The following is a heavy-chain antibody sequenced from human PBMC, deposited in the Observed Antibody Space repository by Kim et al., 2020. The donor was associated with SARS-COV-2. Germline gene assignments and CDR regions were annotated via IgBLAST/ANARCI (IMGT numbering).Heavy chain of an antibody. D-gene: IGHD5-12*01. CDR3: ARVGVMTDGGYGSEHDPFDY. Sequence: ASVKVSCKASGYTFTSYAMHWVRQAPGQRLEWMGWINAGNGNTKYSQKFQGRVTITRDTSASTAYMELSSLRSEDTAVYYCARVGVMTDGGYGSEHDPFDYWGQGTLVTVSS. J-gene: IGHJ4*02. V-gene: IGHV1-3*01. CDR1: GYTFTSYA. CDR2: INAGNGNT.